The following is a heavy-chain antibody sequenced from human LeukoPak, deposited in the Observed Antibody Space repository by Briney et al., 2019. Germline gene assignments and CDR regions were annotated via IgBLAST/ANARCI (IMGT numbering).Heavy chain of an antibody. V-gene: IGHV3-30-3*01. J-gene: IGHJ4*02. CDR2: MSYDGTSE. D-gene: IGHD5-24*01. CDR1: GFTSSSYA. Sequence: GPLRFSSAASGFTSSSYAMHRGRQGPGKGLEGVAVMSYDGTSEYYADSVRGRFTISRDHSPNKLYLHMTSLRDEDTALSYCVRDRRDANNLAYHLDFWGQGTLVTVSS. CDR3: VRDRRDANNLAYHLDF.